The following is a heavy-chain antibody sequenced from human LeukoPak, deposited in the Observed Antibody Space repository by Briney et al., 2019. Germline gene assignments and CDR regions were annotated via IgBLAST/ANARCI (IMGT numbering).Heavy chain of an antibody. CDR2: IYYSGST. CDR3: AKVAGPFDY. CDR1: RGSISSFY. D-gene: IGHD6-19*01. J-gene: IGHJ4*02. Sequence: SETLSLTCTVSRGSISSFYWSWIRQPPGKGLEWIGDIYYSGSTNYNPSLKSRVTISVDTSKNQFSLKLRSVTAADTAMYYCAKVAGPFDYWGQGTLVTVSS. V-gene: IGHV4-59*01.